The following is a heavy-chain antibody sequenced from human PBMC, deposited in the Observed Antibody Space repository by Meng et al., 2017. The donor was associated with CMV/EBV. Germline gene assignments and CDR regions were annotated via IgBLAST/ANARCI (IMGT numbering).Heavy chain of an antibody. Sequence: GSLRLSCTVSGGSISSSSYYWGWIRQPPGKGLEWIGSIYYSGSTYYNPSLKSRVTISVGTSKNQFSLKLSSVTAADTAVYYCASLPNTAMVSWLDYWGQGTLVTVSS. CDR3: ASLPNTAMVSWLDY. CDR2: IYYSGST. J-gene: IGHJ4*02. CDR1: GGSISSSSYY. D-gene: IGHD5-18*01. V-gene: IGHV4-39*07.